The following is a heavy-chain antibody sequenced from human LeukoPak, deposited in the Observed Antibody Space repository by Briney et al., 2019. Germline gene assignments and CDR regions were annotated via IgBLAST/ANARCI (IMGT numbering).Heavy chain of an antibody. CDR1: GYSISSGYY. J-gene: IGHJ2*01. CDR2: IYHSGST. Sequence: SETLSLTCAVSGYSISSGYYWGWIRQPPGNGLEWIGSIYHSGSTYYNPSLKSRVTISVDTSKNQFSLKLSSVTAADTAVYYCARDGRIWFGELLPTNWYFDLWGRGTLVTVSS. V-gene: IGHV4-38-2*02. D-gene: IGHD3-10*01. CDR3: ARDGRIWFGELLPTNWYFDL.